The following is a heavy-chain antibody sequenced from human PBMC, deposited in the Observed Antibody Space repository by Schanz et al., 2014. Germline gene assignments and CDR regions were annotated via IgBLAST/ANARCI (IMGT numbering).Heavy chain of an antibody. Sequence: EVQLVESGGGLVQPGGSLRLSCSASGFAFSNYAMHWVRQAPEKGLEYVSAITKDGRSAYYADSVKGRFTISRDNSKSTHYLQMSSLRVEDTAVYFCARDGGRDGYNWAFDVWGQGTLVTVSS. J-gene: IGHJ3*01. V-gene: IGHV3-64D*06. CDR2: ITKDGRSA. D-gene: IGHD5-12*01. CDR1: GFAFSNYA. CDR3: ARDGGRDGYNWAFDV.